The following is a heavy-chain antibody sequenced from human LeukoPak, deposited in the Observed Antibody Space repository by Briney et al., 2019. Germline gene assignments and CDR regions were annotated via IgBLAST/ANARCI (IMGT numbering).Heavy chain of an antibody. D-gene: IGHD3-10*01. CDR2: INHSGVT. V-gene: IGHV4-34*01. J-gene: IGHJ4*02. CDR1: GVSFSGYY. Sequence: PSETLSLTCAVYGVSFSGYYCWIRQLPGKGLEWIGEINHSGVTNYSPSLKSRVTISVDMSKNQFTLKLTSVAAADTAVYYCASGPGTSMVRGVSPKYWGQGTLVTVSS. CDR3: ASGPGTSMVRGVSPKY.